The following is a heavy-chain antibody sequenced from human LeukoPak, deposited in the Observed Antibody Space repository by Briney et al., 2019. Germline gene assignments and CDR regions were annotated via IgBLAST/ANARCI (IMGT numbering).Heavy chain of an antibody. CDR3: PREYLRYYDFWSGYTY. Sequence: PGGSLRLSCAASGFTFDDYGMSWVRQAPGKGLEWVSGINWNGGSTGYADSVKGRFTISGDNAKNSLYLQMNSLRAEDTALYYCPREYLRYYDFWSGYTYWGQGTLVTVSS. CDR1: GFTFDDYG. CDR2: INWNGGST. J-gene: IGHJ4*02. V-gene: IGHV3-20*04. D-gene: IGHD3-3*01.